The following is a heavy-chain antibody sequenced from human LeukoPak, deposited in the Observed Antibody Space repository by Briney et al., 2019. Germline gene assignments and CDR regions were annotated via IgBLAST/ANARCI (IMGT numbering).Heavy chain of an antibody. J-gene: IGHJ4*02. Sequence: ASVKVSCKASGYTFTGYYMHWVRQAPGQGLEWMGWINPNSGGTNYAQKFQGRVTMTRDTSISTAYMELSRLTSDDTAVYYCAKEVHYYDSSDYFPLGYWGQGTLITVST. CDR1: GYTFTGYY. V-gene: IGHV1-2*02. D-gene: IGHD3-22*01. CDR2: INPNSGGT. CDR3: AKEVHYYDSSDYFPLGY.